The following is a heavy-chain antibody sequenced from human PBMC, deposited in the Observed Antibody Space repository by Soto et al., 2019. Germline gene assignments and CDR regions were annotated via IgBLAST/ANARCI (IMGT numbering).Heavy chain of an antibody. J-gene: IGHJ6*02. CDR2: FDPEDGDT. CDR3: STFTGPYGMDV. Sequence: QAQLVQSGAEVKKPGASVKVSCKVSGYTLTELSIHWVRQAPGKGLEWMGGFDPEDGDTIYAQKFQGRVTLTEDTSTDTAYMALSSLKSEDTAVYYCSTFTGPYGMDVCGQGTTVTVSS. CDR1: GYTLTELS. V-gene: IGHV1-24*01.